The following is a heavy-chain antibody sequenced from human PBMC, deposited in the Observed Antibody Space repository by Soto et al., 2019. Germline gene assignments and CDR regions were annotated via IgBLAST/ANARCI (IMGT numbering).Heavy chain of an antibody. J-gene: IGHJ6*02. CDR3: ARVPLYSSSSRDYYYYGMDV. CDR1: GLSFSSYA. V-gene: IGHV3-30-3*01. Sequence: GGSLRLSCAASGLSFSSYAMHLVRQAPGKGLEWVAVISYDGSNKYYADSVKGRFTISRDNSKNTKYLQMNSLRAEDTAVYYCARVPLYSSSSRDYYYYGMDVWGQGTTVTVSS. D-gene: IGHD6-6*01. CDR2: ISYDGSNK.